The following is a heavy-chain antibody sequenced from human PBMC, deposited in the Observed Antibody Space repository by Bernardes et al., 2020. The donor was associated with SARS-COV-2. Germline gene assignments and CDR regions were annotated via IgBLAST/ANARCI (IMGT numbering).Heavy chain of an antibody. V-gene: IGHV4-39*01. CDR2: IYYGGSTYSST. CDR3: ARHNRHTSSWPSYWYFDL. Sequence: SETLSLTRTVSGGSISSSSYYWGWIRQPPGKGLEWIGSIYYGGSTYSSTYFNPSLKSRVTMSADTSKSQLSLELSSVTAADTAVYYCARHNRHTSSWPSYWYFDLWGRGTLVTVSS. J-gene: IGHJ2*01. CDR1: GGSISSSSYY. D-gene: IGHD6-13*01.